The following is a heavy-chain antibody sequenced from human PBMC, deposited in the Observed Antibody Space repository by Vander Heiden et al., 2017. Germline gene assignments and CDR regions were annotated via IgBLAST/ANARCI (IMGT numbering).Heavy chain of an antibody. CDR2: IKEDGSAA. Sequence: EVQLVESGGGLVQQGGSRSLSCAASGFMFSRSWMNWSRHPPGKGLEDVGNIKEDGSAAFYVDSVKGRFTISRDNALNSLYLQMDSLRAEDTAIYYCGRHPHYYDSGDNHLEYWGQGALVTVSS. J-gene: IGHJ4*02. V-gene: IGHV3-7*01. D-gene: IGHD3-22*01. CDR1: GFMFSRSW. CDR3: GRHPHYYDSGDNHLEY.